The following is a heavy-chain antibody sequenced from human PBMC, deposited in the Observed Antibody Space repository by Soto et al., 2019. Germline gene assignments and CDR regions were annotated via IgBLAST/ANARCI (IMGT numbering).Heavy chain of an antibody. J-gene: IGHJ6*02. D-gene: IGHD4-4*01. CDR2: ISWNSGSI. V-gene: IGHV3-9*01. CDR1: GFTFDDYA. CDR3: ARDTQDYRRRYYYYYGMDV. Sequence: EVQLVESGGGLVQPGRSLRLSCAASGFTFDDYAMHWVRQAPGKGLEWVSGISWNSGSIGYADSVKGRFTISRDNAKNSLYLQMNSLRAEDTAVYYCARDTQDYRRRYYYYYGMDVWGQGTTVTVSS.